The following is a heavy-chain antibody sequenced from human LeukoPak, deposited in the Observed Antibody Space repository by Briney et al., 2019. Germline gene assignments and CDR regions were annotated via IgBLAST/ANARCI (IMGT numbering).Heavy chain of an antibody. J-gene: IGHJ5*02. Sequence: ASVKVSCKASGGTFNSYAISWVRQAPGQGLEWMGGIIPIFGTANYAQKFQGRVTITADESTSTAYMELSSLRSEDTAVYYCAREIVVVPAAIGWFDPWGQGTLVTVSS. V-gene: IGHV1-69*01. CDR1: GGTFNSYA. CDR3: AREIVVVPAAIGWFDP. CDR2: IIPIFGTA. D-gene: IGHD2-2*02.